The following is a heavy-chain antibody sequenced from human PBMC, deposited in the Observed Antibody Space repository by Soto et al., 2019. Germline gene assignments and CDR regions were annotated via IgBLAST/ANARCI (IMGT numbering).Heavy chain of an antibody. CDR3: ANSHSRGERTDYVGGWCDS. Sequence: QVQLVQSGAEVKEPGASVRVSCKASGYTFINYDIHWVRQAPGQGLEWMGWMNPKSGNTGYGQKVEGRVPMTSNTSISTAYMEMSSLRSEDTAVYYCANSHSRGERTDYVGGWCDSWGQGTLVTVSS. CDR2: MNPKSGNT. D-gene: IGHD4-17*01. J-gene: IGHJ5*01. V-gene: IGHV1-8*01. CDR1: GYTFINYD.